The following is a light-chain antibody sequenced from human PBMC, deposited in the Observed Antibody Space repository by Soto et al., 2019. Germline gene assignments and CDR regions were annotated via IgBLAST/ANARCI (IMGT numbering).Light chain of an antibody. CDR3: QQFNIYPLP. V-gene: IGKV1-9*01. J-gene: IGKJ4*01. CDR1: QGISSY. Sequence: DIQLTQSPSFLSASVGDGVTITCRASQGISSYLAWYQQKPGKAPKLLIYAASTLQSGVPSRFSGSGSGTDFPLTISTRQPKVFPPYYCQQFNIYPLPFGGGTKGDIK. CDR2: AAS.